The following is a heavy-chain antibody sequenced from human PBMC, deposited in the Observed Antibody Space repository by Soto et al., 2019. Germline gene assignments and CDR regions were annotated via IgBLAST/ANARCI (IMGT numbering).Heavy chain of an antibody. D-gene: IGHD5-18*01. CDR2: IYYSGST. Sequence: SETLSLTCTVSGGSISSYYWSWIRQPPGKGLEWIGYIYYSGSTNYNPSLKSRVTISVDTSKNQFSLKLSSVTAADTAVYYCARWGRGDTGTWFDPWGQGTLVTVSS. CDR1: GGSISSYY. J-gene: IGHJ5*02. V-gene: IGHV4-59*01. CDR3: ARWGRGDTGTWFDP.